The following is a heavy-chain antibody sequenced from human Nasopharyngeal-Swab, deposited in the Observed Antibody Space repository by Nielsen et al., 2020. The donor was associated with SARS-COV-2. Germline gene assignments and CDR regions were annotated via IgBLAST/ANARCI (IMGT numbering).Heavy chain of an antibody. V-gene: IGHV4-31*02. CDR3: ARYPSSSWSSYGMDV. CDR2: IYYTGST. Sequence: WIRPPPGKGLEWIGYIYYTGSTYCNPSLKSRVTISVDTSKNQFSLKLTSVTAADTAVYYCARYPSSSWSSYGMDVWGQGTTVTVSS. D-gene: IGHD6-13*01. J-gene: IGHJ6*02.